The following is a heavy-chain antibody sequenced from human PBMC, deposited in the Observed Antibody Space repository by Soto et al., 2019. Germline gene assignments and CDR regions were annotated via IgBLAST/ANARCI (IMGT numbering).Heavy chain of an antibody. V-gene: IGHV4-30-2*01. Sequence: SETLSLTCAVSGGSISSGGYSWSWIRQPPGKGLEWIGYIYHSGSTYYNPSLKSRVTIAVDRSKNQFSLKLSSVTAADTAVYYCARSLGYCSSTSCFNWFDPWGQGTLVTVSS. D-gene: IGHD2-2*01. J-gene: IGHJ5*02. CDR2: IYHSGST. CDR3: ARSLGYCSSTSCFNWFDP. CDR1: GGSISSGGYS.